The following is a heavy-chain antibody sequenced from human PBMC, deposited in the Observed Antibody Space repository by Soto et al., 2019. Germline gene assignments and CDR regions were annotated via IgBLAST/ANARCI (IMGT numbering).Heavy chain of an antibody. J-gene: IGHJ4*02. Sequence: QVQLVESGGGVVQPGRSLRLSCAASGFTFSSYGMHWVRQAPGKGLEWVAVIWMDGKEKYYVDSVEGRFTVSRDNSRHPLYLQMNSLRAEDTAVYHCARERGGDDTIDHWGQGSLVTVSS. D-gene: IGHD5-12*01. CDR3: ARERGGDDTIDH. CDR2: IWMDGKEK. V-gene: IGHV3-33*01. CDR1: GFTFSSYG.